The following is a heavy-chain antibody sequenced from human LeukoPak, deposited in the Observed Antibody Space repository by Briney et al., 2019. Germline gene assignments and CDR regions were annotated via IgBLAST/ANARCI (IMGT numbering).Heavy chain of an antibody. D-gene: IGHD5-18*01. V-gene: IGHV4-30-4*01. Sequence: SETLSLTCTVSGGSISSGDYYWSWIRQPPGKGLEWIGYIYYSGSTYYNPSLKSRVTISVDTSKNQFSLKLSSVTAADTAVYYCASRYSYGYHAFDIWGQGTMVTVSS. CDR2: IYYSGST. CDR1: GGSISSGDYY. CDR3: ASRYSYGYHAFDI. J-gene: IGHJ3*02.